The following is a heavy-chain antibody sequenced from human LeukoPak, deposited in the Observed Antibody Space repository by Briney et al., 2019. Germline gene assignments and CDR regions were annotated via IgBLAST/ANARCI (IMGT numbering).Heavy chain of an antibody. V-gene: IGHV3-21*01. CDR2: ISSSSSYI. CDR1: GFTFSSYR. Sequence: GSLRLSCAASGFTFSSYRMQWVRQAPGKGLEWVSSISSSSSYIYYADSVKGRFTISRDNAKNSLYLQMNSLRAEDTAVYYCASMDTAMETVDYWGQGTLVTVSS. D-gene: IGHD5-18*01. CDR3: ASMDTAMETVDY. J-gene: IGHJ4*02.